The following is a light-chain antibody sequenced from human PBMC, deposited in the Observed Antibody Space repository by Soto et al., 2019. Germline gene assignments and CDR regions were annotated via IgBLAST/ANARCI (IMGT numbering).Light chain of an antibody. Sequence: EIVLTQSPSTLSLSPGERATLSCGASQSVRSSYLAWYQQKPGLAPRLLIYDASSRATDIPDRFSGSGSGTDFTLTISRLEPEDFAVYYCQQYGSSPYTFGQGTKLEIK. CDR1: QSVRSSY. J-gene: IGKJ2*01. CDR2: DAS. CDR3: QQYGSSPYT. V-gene: IGKV3D-20*01.